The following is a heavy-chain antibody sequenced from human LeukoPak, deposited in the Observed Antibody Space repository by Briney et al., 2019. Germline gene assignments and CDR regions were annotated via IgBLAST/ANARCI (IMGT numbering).Heavy chain of an antibody. Sequence: SETLSLTCTVSGGSISSYYWSWIRQPAGKGLEWIGRIYTSGSTNYNPSLKSRVTMSVDASKNQFSLKLSSVTAADTAVYYCARTAYYYDSSGYSQWGQGTLVTVSS. V-gene: IGHV4-4*07. CDR2: IYTSGST. J-gene: IGHJ4*02. D-gene: IGHD3-22*01. CDR3: ARTAYYYDSSGYSQ. CDR1: GGSISSYY.